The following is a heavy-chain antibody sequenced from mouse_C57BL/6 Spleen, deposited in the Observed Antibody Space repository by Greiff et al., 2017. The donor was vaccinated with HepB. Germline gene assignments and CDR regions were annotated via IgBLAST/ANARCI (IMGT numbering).Heavy chain of an antibody. J-gene: IGHJ1*03. CDR2: INPSSGYT. Sequence: QVQLQQSGAELAKPGASVKLSCKASGYTFTSYWMHWVKQRPGQGLEWIGYINPSSGYTKYNQKFKDKATLTADKSSSTAYMQLSSLTYEDSAVYYCAREPIITRGYFDVWGTGTTVTVSS. CDR3: AREPIITRGYFDV. CDR1: GYTFTSYW. V-gene: IGHV1-7*01. D-gene: IGHD1-1*01.